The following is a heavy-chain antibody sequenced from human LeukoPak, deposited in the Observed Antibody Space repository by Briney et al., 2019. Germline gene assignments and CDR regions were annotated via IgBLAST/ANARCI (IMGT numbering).Heavy chain of an antibody. D-gene: IGHD3-3*01. CDR2: IKQDGSEK. CDR3: ARDGFLEWSIYYFDY. V-gene: IGHV3-7*01. J-gene: IGHJ4*02. Sequence: SGGSLRLSCAASGFALRDAWMHWVRQAPGKGLEWVANIKQDGSEKYYVDSVKGRFTISRDNAKNSLYLQMNSLRAEDTAVYYCARDGFLEWSIYYFDYWGQGTLVTVSS. CDR1: GFALRDAW.